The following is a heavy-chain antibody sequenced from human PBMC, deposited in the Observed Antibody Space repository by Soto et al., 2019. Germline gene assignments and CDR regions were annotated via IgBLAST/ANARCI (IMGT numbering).Heavy chain of an antibody. V-gene: IGHV4-59*08. CDR1: GGSISSYY. Sequence: QVQLQESGPGLVKPSETLSLTCTVSGGSISSYYWSWIRQPPGKGLEWIGYIYYSGSTNYNPSLKSRVTISVDTSKNQFSLKLSSVTAADTAVYYCARLSSGWGYYFDYWGQGTLVTVSS. CDR3: ARLSSGWGYYFDY. J-gene: IGHJ4*02. D-gene: IGHD6-19*01. CDR2: IYYSGST.